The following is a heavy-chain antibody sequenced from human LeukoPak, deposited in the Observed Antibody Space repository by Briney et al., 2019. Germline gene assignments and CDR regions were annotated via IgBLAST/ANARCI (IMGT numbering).Heavy chain of an antibody. CDR1: VFTFSSYG. CDR3: AKVGSSGSYYY. D-gene: IGHD1-26*01. V-gene: IGHV3-30*18. CDR2: ISYNGSNK. J-gene: IGHJ4*02. Sequence: PGGSLTLSCAASVFTFSSYGMHWVRQAPGKGLEWVAVISYNGSNKYYADSVKGRLTISRDNSKNTLYLQMNSLRAEETAVYYCAKVGSSGSYYYWGQGAIVTVSS.